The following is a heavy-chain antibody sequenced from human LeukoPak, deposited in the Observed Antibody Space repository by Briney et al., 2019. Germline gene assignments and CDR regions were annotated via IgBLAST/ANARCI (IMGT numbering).Heavy chain of an antibody. V-gene: IGHV5-51*01. J-gene: IGHJ4*02. CDR2: IYPGDSDI. CDR3: ARHRSSSSKDNFDY. D-gene: IGHD6-13*01. CDR1: GYSFTSYW. Sequence: GESLKISCKGSGYSFTSYWIGWVRQMPGQGLEWMGIIYPGDSDIRYSPSFQGQVTISADKSINTAYLQWSSLKASDSAMYYCARHRSSSSKDNFDYWGQGTLVTVSS.